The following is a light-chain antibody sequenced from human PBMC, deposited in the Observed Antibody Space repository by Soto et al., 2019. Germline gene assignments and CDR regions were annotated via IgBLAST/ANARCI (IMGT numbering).Light chain of an antibody. J-gene: IGKJ1*01. V-gene: IGKV1-13*02. CDR3: QQCHRYLT. CDR2: GAS. CDR1: QGIESD. Sequence: AIPMTQSPSSLSASVGDRITITCRASQGIESDLSWYQQRPGKAPKLLISGASSLQSGVPSRFSGSASGTEFTLTISSLQPDDIATYYCQQCHRYLTFGQGTKVDI.